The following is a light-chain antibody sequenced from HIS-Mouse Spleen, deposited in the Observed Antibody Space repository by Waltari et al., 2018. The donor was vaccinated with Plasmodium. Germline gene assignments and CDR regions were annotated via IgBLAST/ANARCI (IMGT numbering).Light chain of an antibody. V-gene: IGKV3-20*01. CDR3: QQYGSSPYT. CDR1: QSVSSSY. J-gene: IGKJ2*01. CDR2: GAS. Sequence: EIVLTQSPGTLSLSPGERATLSCRASQSVSSSYLAWYQQNPGQAPRLLIYGASSRATDIPDRFSGSGSGTDFTLTISRVEPEDFAVYYCQQYGSSPYTFGQGTKLEIK.